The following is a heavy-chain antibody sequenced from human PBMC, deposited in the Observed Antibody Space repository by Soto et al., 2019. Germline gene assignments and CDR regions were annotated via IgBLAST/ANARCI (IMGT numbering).Heavy chain of an antibody. CDR1: LSTFSSYD. CDR3: YDFWWEH. D-gene: IGHD3-3*01. V-gene: IGHV3-30-3*01. Sequence: ESGGGVVQPGGSLRLSCAASLSTFSSYDMYWVRQAPGKGLEWVAVISSDGSNKYYADSVKGRFTISRDNSKNTLFLQMNSLRAEDTALYYCYDFWWEHWGQGTLVTVSS. J-gene: IGHJ4*02. CDR2: ISSDGSNK.